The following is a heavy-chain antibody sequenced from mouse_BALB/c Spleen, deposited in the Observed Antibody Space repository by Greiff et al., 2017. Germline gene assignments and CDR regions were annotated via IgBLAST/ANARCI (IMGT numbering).Heavy chain of an antibody. CDR1: GFTFSSYA. Sequence: EVKVVESGGGLVKPGGSLKLSCAASGFTFSSYAMSWVRQSPEKRLEWVAEISSGGSYTYYPDTVTGRFTISRDNAKNTLYLEMSSLRSEDTAMYYCARGDVAPGAYWGQGTLVTVSA. D-gene: IGHD3-3*01. CDR2: ISSGGSYT. V-gene: IGHV5-9-4*01. J-gene: IGHJ3*01. CDR3: ARGDVAPGAY.